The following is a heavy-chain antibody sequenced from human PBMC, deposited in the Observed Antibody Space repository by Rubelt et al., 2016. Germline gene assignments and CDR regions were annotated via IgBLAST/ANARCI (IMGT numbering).Heavy chain of an antibody. CDR3: AGGWSLV. V-gene: IGHV3-23*01. D-gene: IGHD2-15*01. CDR1: GFTFSNYA. CDR2: ITGGGSST. J-gene: IGHJ3*01. Sequence: EVQLLESGGGLVQPGGSLRLSCAASGFTFSNYAMTWVRQAPGKGLEWVSVITGGGSSTYYADSVKGRFTISRDNSKTTLYLQMNSLTAEDTAVYYCAGGWSLVWGQGTMVTVSS.